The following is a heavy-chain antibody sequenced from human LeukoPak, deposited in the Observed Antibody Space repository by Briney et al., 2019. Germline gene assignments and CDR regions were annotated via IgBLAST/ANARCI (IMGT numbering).Heavy chain of an antibody. D-gene: IGHD5-12*01. Sequence: GGSLRLSCVASGFTFSYYSMNWVRQAPGKGLEWVSYINSISGEIWYADSVKGRFTISRDDAKNSLYLQMNSLRDEDKAVYYCARDHGYDFDYWGQGTLVTVSS. CDR3: ARDHGYDFDY. CDR2: INSISGEI. CDR1: GFTFSYYS. V-gene: IGHV3-48*02. J-gene: IGHJ4*02.